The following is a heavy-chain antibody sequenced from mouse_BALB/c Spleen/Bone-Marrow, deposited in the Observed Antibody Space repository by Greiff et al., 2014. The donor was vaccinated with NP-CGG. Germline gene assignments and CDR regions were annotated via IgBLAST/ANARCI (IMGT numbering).Heavy chain of an antibody. V-gene: IGHV14-3*02. CDR3: AHDAPFTY. CDR2: IDPASGNT. CDR1: GFNIKGTF. D-gene: IGHD2-3*01. Sequence: EVQLQQSGADLVKPGASVKLSCTTSGFNIKGTFMHWVKQRPEQGLEWIGRIDPASGNTKYDPEFQGKATITADTSSNKVSLQLSGLTSEDTAVYYCAHDAPFTYWGQGTLVTVSA. J-gene: IGHJ3*01.